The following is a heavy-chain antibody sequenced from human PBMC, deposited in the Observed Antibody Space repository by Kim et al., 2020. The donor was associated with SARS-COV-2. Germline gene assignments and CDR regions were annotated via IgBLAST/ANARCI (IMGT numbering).Heavy chain of an antibody. D-gene: IGHD3-10*01. J-gene: IGHJ4*02. Sequence: ASVKVSCKASGYTFTSYGISWVRQAPGQGLEWMGWISAYNGNTNYAQKLQGRVTMTTDTSTSTAYMELRSLRSDDTAVYYCARFYGSGSYYKEGFDYWGQGTLVTVSS. V-gene: IGHV1-18*01. CDR2: ISAYNGNT. CDR3: ARFYGSGSYYKEGFDY. CDR1: GYTFTSYG.